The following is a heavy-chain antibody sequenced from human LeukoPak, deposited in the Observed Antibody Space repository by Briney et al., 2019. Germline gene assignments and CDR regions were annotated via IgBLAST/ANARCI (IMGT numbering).Heavy chain of an antibody. D-gene: IGHD6-19*01. J-gene: IGHJ2*01. CDR3: ARGTRGGRIAVAGRYWYFDL. CDR2: INHSGST. CDR1: GGSFSGYY. Sequence: SETLSLTCAVYGGSFSGYYWSWIRQPPGKGLEWIGEINHSGSTNYNPSLKSRVTISVDTSKNQFSLKLSSVTAADTAVYYCARGTRGGRIAVAGRYWYFDLWGRGTLGTVSS. V-gene: IGHV4-34*01.